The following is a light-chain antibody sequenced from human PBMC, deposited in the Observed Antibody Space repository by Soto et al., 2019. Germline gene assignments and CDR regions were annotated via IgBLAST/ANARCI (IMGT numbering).Light chain of an antibody. Sequence: VLTQSPVTLSLSPGETATLFCKASQSVGIYLGWFQQKPGQAPRVLIYDATNRAGGVPDRFSGSGSGTAFTPTISSLEAEDSAVYYCRQRDIWPPLTFGGGTRLEIK. V-gene: IGKV3-11*01. CDR1: QSVGIY. J-gene: IGKJ4*01. CDR3: RQRDIWPPLT. CDR2: DAT.